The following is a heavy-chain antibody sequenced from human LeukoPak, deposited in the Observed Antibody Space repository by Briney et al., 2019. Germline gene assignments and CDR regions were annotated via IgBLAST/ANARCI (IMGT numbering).Heavy chain of an antibody. Sequence: ASVKVSCKASGYTFTSYAMHWVRQAPGQRLEWMGWINAGNSNTKYSQKFQGRVTITRDTSASTAYMELSSLRSEDTAVYYCARHPDRAAAGTGFDYWGQGTLVTVSS. D-gene: IGHD6-13*01. CDR1: GYTFTSYA. J-gene: IGHJ4*02. CDR3: ARHPDRAAAGTGFDY. CDR2: INAGNSNT. V-gene: IGHV1-3*01.